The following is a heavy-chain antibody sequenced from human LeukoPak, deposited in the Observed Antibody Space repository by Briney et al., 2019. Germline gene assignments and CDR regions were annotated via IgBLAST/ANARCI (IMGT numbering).Heavy chain of an antibody. Sequence: ASVKVSCKASGYTFTGHYLHWVRQAPGQGLEWMGWISAYNGNTNYAQKLQGRVTMTTDTSTSTAYMELRSLRSDDTAVYYCARDVLGYYYDSSGYCFDYWGQGTLVTVSS. CDR3: ARDVLGYYYDSSGYCFDY. J-gene: IGHJ4*02. CDR1: GYTFTGHY. V-gene: IGHV1-18*04. CDR2: ISAYNGNT. D-gene: IGHD3-22*01.